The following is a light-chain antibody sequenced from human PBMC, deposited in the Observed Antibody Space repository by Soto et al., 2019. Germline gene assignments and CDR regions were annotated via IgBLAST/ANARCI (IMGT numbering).Light chain of an antibody. Sequence: EIVMTQSPVTLSVSPGERATLSCTASQSVNNNVACYQQKPGHTPRLLIYDASNRATGIPARFSGSGSGTDFTLTISSLEPEDFAVYYCQQRSNWPITFGQGTRL. V-gene: IGKV3-11*01. J-gene: IGKJ5*01. CDR3: QQRSNWPIT. CDR2: DAS. CDR1: QSVNNN.